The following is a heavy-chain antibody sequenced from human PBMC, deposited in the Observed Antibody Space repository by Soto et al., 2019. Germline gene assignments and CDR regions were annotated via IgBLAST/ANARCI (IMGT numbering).Heavy chain of an antibody. CDR1: GGSISSGDDY. Sequence: PSETLSLTCTVSGGSISSGDDYWSWIRQPPGKGLEWIGYIYLSGSTYYNPSLKSRVTISVDKSKNQFSLKLSSVTAADTAVYYCARVTPLPALSAGMDVWGQGTTVTVSS. J-gene: IGHJ6*02. CDR2: IYLSGST. V-gene: IGHV4-30-4*01. D-gene: IGHD2-2*01. CDR3: ARVTPLPALSAGMDV.